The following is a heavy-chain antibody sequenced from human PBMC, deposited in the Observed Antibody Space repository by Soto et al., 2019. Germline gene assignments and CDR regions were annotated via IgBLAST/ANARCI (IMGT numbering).Heavy chain of an antibody. D-gene: IGHD3-9*01. V-gene: IGHV4-31*03. J-gene: IGHJ4*02. CDR3: ARGSAPSFYILTGYPHY. Sequence: PSETLSLTCTVSGGSISSGGYYWSWIRQHPGKGLEWIGYIYYSGSTYYNPSLKSRVTISVDTSKNQFSLKLSSVTAADTAVYYCARGSAPSFYILTGYPHYWGQGTLVTVS. CDR1: GGSISSGGYY. CDR2: IYYSGST.